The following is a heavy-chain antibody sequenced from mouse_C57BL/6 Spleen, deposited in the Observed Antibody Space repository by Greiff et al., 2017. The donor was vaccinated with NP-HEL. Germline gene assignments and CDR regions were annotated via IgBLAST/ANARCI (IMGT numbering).Heavy chain of an antibody. CDR3: ATGSSFYAMDY. Sequence: VQLQQSGPVLVKPGASVKMSCKASGYTFTDYYMNWVKQSHGKSLEWIGVINPYNGGTSYNQKFKGKATLTVDKSSSTAYMELNSLTSEDSAVYYCATGSSFYAMDYWGQGTSVTVSS. CDR1: GYTFTDYY. D-gene: IGHD1-1*01. J-gene: IGHJ4*01. V-gene: IGHV1-19*01. CDR2: INPYNGGT.